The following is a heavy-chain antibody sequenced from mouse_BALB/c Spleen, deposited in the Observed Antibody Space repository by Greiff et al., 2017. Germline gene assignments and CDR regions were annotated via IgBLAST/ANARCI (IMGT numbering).Heavy chain of an antibody. J-gene: IGHJ2*01. V-gene: IGHV1-4*01. D-gene: IGHD3-1*01. Sequence: LVESGAELARPGASVKMSCKASGYTFTSYTMHWVKQRPGQGLEWIGYINPSSGYTNYNQKFKDKATLTADKSSSTAYMQLSSLTSEDSAVYYCARGLSRYYFDYWGQGTTLTVSS. CDR1: GYTFTSYT. CDR3: ARGLSRYYFDY. CDR2: INPSSGYT.